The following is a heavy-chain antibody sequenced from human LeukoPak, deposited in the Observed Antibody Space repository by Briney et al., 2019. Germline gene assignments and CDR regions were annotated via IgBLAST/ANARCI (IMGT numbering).Heavy chain of an antibody. CDR1: GGSISSSSYY. J-gene: IGHJ6*03. V-gene: IGHV4-39*07. D-gene: IGHD5-18*01. CDR2: INHSGST. Sequence: PSETLSLTCTVTGGSISSSSYYWGWIRQPPGKGLEWIGEINHSGSTNYNPSLKSRVTISVDTSKNQFSLKLSSVTAADTAVYYCARRRYSYGPSPYYYYYMDVWGKGTTVTVSS. CDR3: ARRRYSYGPSPYYYYYMDV.